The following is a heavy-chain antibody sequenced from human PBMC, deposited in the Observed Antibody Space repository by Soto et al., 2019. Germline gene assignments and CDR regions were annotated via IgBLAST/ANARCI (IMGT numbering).Heavy chain of an antibody. J-gene: IGHJ6*02. CDR3: ARVPGDMVAILYSDPLDGREPLSDVDV. CDR2: ISFDGSNK. CDR1: GFTFSYYP. D-gene: IGHD5-12*01. Sequence: QMQLVESGGGAVQPGRSLRLSCAASGFTFSYYPMHWVRQAPGKGLEWVAVISFDGSNKYYADSVKGRFTISRDNSKNTLYLQMNSLRGEDTAVYYWARVPGDMVAILYSDPLDGREPLSDVDVWGQGTTVTVSS. V-gene: IGHV3-30*04.